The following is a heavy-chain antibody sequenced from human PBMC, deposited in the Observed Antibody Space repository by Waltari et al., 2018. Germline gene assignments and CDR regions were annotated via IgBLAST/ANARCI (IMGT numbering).Heavy chain of an antibody. CDR3: ARFSTVTTNFDY. Sequence: QVQLQESGPGLVKPSETLSLTCTVSGGSPTRYYWTWIRQPPGKGLEWIGYIYFSGSTNYNPSLKRRVTISIDTSKNHFSLRLSSVTAADTAVYYCARFSTVTTNFDYWGQGTLVSVSS. V-gene: IGHV4-59*01. CDR1: GGSPTRYY. J-gene: IGHJ4*02. D-gene: IGHD4-17*01. CDR2: IYFSGST.